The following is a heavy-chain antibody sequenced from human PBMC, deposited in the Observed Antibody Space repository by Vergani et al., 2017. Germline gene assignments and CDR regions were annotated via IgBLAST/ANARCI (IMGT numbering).Heavy chain of an antibody. Sequence: EVQLLESGGGLVQPGGSLRLSCAASGFTFSSYAMSWVRQAPGKGLEWVSAISGSGGSTYYADYVEGRFTISRDNSKNTMYLEMNSLRAEDTAVYYCAKGLRLSISSWYRSDLSYYFDYWGQGTLVTVSS. CDR3: AKGLRLSISSWYRSDLSYYFDY. D-gene: IGHD6-13*01. CDR2: ISGSGGST. J-gene: IGHJ4*02. V-gene: IGHV3-23*01. CDR1: GFTFSSYA.